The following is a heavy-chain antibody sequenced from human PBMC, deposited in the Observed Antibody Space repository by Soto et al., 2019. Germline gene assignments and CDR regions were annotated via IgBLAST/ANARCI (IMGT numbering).Heavy chain of an antibody. D-gene: IGHD2-8*02. V-gene: IGHV4-34*01. CDR2: INHSGST. CDR1: GGSFSGYY. CDR3: ARDKITGLFDY. J-gene: IGHJ4*02. Sequence: SETLCLTCAVYGGSFSGYYWTWTRQPPGTGLEWIGEINHSGSTNYNPSLKSRVTISVDTSKNQFSLKLTSVTAADTAVYYCARDKITGLFDYWGQGTLVT.